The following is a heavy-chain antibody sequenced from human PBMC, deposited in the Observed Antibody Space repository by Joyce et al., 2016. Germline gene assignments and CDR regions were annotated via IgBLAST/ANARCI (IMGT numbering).Heavy chain of an antibody. CDR1: GIIFSNKE. CDR2: INRDDSRI. D-gene: IGHD2-2*01. Sequence: EVQLVESGGGLVQPGGSLRLSCAASGIIFSNKEMNWVRQARGKGLEWVSSINRDDSRIHYADSVRGRFTISRDNARNSLYLEMNSLRVEDTAIYYCTTPSCANWGQGSLVTVSS. CDR3: TTPSCAN. J-gene: IGHJ4*02. V-gene: IGHV3-48*03.